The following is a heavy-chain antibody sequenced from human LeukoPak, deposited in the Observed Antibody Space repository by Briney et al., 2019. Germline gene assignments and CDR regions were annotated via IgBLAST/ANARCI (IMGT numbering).Heavy chain of an antibody. Sequence: GGSLRLSCAASGFTFNSDGMSWVRQAPGKGLEWVSAIGGSGGGTYYADSVKGRFTISRDNSKNTLDLQMNSLRAEDTAVYYCARGPSGYHNTGGQGTLVTVSS. J-gene: IGHJ4*02. CDR1: GFTFNSDG. V-gene: IGHV3-23*01. CDR3: ARGPSGYHNT. CDR2: IGGSGGGT. D-gene: IGHD5-12*01.